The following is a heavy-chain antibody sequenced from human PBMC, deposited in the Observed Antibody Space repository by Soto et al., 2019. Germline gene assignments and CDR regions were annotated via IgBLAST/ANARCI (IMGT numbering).Heavy chain of an antibody. CDR1: GGSINSGYYS. V-gene: IGHV4-30-2*01. Sequence: PSETLSLTCTVSGGSINSGYYSWTWIRQPPGKGLEWIGHIYHTGTTYYNTSLKNRVTISVDRSKNQFSLKVNSVTAADTAVYYCAIDYYRSGEFYLNYWSQGTLVTVSS. CDR2: IYHTGTT. J-gene: IGHJ4*02. CDR3: AIDYYRSGEFYLNY. D-gene: IGHD3-10*01.